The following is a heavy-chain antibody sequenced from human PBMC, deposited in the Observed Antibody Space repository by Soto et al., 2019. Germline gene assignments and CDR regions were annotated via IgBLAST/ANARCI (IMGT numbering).Heavy chain of an antibody. J-gene: IGHJ6*02. CDR2: ISSSGSTI. CDR1: GFTFSDYY. CDR3: ARALMLHNYGSGSYYAALYYYYGMDV. Sequence: GGSLRLSCAASGFTFSDYYMSWIRQAPGKGLEWVSYISSSGSTIYYADSVKGRFTISRDNAKNSLYLQMNSLRAEDTAVYYCARALMLHNYGSGSYYAALYYYYGMDVWGQGTTVTVSS. V-gene: IGHV3-11*01. D-gene: IGHD3-10*01.